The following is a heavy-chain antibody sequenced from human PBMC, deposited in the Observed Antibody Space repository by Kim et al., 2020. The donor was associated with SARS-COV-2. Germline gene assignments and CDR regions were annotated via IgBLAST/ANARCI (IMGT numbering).Heavy chain of an antibody. J-gene: IGHJ6*02. CDR1: GYTFTSYA. D-gene: IGHD3-10*01. CDR2: INAGNGNT. Sequence: ASVKVSCKASGYTFTSYAMHWVRQAPGQRLEWMGWINAGNGNTKYSQKFQGRVTITRDTSASTAYMELSSLRSEDTAVYYCALLWFGESPYYYYYGMDVWGQGTTVTVSS. CDR3: ALLWFGESPYYYYYGMDV. V-gene: IGHV1-3*01.